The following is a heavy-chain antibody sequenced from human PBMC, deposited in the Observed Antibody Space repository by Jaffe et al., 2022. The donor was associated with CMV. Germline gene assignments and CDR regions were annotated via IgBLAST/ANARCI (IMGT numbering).Heavy chain of an antibody. V-gene: IGHV1-69*01. Sequence: QVQLVQSGAEVKKPGSSVKVSCKASGGTFSSYAISWVRQAPGQGLEWMGGIIPIFGTANYAQKFQGRVTITADESTSTAYMELSSLRSEDTAVYYCARNDIVVVTAQGGGGLYYYGMDVWGQGTTVTVSS. CDR1: GGTFSSYA. D-gene: IGHD2-21*02. CDR2: IIPIFGTA. J-gene: IGHJ6*02. CDR3: ARNDIVVVTAQGGGGLYYYGMDV.